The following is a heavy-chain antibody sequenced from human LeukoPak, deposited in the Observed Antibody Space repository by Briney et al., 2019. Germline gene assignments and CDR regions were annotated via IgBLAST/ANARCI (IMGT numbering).Heavy chain of an antibody. Sequence: SETLSLTCTVSGYSISSGYYWGWIRQPPGKGLEWIGSIYHSGSTYYNPSLKNRVTISVDTSKNQFSLKLSSVTAADTAVYYCARDSRFGELGLDPWGQGTLVTVSS. CDR3: ARDSRFGELGLDP. D-gene: IGHD3-10*01. CDR1: GYSISSGYY. CDR2: IYHSGST. J-gene: IGHJ5*02. V-gene: IGHV4-38-2*02.